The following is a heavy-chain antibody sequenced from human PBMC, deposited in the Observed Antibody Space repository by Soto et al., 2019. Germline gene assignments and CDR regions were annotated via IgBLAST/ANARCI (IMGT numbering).Heavy chain of an antibody. CDR2: IFSNDEK. J-gene: IGHJ4*02. CDR1: GISLSNARMV. Sequence: SGPTLVNLTETLTLTCTVSGISLSNARMVVSWIRQPPGKALEWLAHIFSNDEKSYSTSLKSRLTISKDTSKSQVVLTMTNMDPVDTATYYCARITYSYGLYYFDYWGQGTLVTV. D-gene: IGHD5-18*01. V-gene: IGHV2-26*01. CDR3: ARITYSYGLYYFDY.